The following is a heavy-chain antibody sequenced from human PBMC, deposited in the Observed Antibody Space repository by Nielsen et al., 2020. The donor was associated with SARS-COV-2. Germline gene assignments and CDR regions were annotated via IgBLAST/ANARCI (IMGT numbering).Heavy chain of an antibody. Sequence: SETLSLTCTVSGGSFSGYYWNWIRQAPGKGLEWIGYIYFSGSTNYNPSLKSRVTISVDTSKNQFSLKLSSVTAADTAVYYCARGPTGIAAAMNWFDSWGQGSLVTVSS. CDR3: ARGPTGIAAAMNWFDS. V-gene: IGHV4-59*01. D-gene: IGHD6-13*01. CDR1: GGSFSGYY. J-gene: IGHJ5*01. CDR2: IYFSGST.